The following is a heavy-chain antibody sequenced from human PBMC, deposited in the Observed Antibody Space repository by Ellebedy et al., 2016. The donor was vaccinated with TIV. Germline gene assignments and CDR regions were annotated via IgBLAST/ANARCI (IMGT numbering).Heavy chain of an antibody. D-gene: IGHD6-19*01. CDR1: GFTCSSHD. CDR2: IDTSGGT. CDR3: AREIAVPGRWYFDL. V-gene: IGHV3-13*01. J-gene: IGHJ2*01. Sequence: GGSLRLSXAASGFTCSSHDMHWVRQAAGKSLEWVSAIDTSGGTSYAAAVKGRFTISRESAKNSLYLQMNSLRDGDTAVYYCAREIAVPGRWYFDLWGRGTLVTVSS.